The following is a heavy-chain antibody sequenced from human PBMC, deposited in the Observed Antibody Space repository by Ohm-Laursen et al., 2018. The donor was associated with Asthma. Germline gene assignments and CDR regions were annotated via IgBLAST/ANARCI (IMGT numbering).Heavy chain of an antibody. Sequence: SLRLSCAASGFTFSSYSMNWVRQAPGKGLEWVSSISSSSSYIYYADSVKGRFTISRDNAKNSLYLQMNSLRAEDTAVYYCARGLYAREDAFDIRGQGTMVTVSS. J-gene: IGHJ3*02. V-gene: IGHV3-21*01. CDR2: ISSSSSYI. CDR1: GFTFSSYS. D-gene: IGHD2-8*01. CDR3: ARGLYAREDAFDI.